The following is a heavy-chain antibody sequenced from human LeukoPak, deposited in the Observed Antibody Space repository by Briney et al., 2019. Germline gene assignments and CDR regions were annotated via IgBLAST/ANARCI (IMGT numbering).Heavy chain of an antibody. D-gene: IGHD3-10*02. J-gene: IGHJ3*02. V-gene: IGHV4-38-2*02. CDR1: GYSISSGYY. Sequence: SETLSLTCTVSGYSISSGYYWGWIRQPPGKGLEWIGSGSTYYNPSLKSRVTISVDTSKNQFSLKLSSVTAADTAVYYCARVGLFDAFDIWGQGTMVTVSS. CDR3: ARVGLFDAFDI. CDR2: SGST.